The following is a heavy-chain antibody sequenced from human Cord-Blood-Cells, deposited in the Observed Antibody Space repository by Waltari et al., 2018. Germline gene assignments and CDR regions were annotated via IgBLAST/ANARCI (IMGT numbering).Heavy chain of an antibody. CDR3: AKDHWGEYYFDY. CDR2: ISGSGGST. J-gene: IGHJ4*02. D-gene: IGHD7-27*01. V-gene: IGHV3-23*01. CDR1: GCTSRGSA. Sequence: DVQPLDPRGGLVQPRGSPRFSGAAAGCTSRGSAITWVCQAPGKGLEWVSAISGSGGSTYYADSVKGRFTISRDNSKNTLYLQMNSLRAEDTAVYYCAKDHWGEYYFDYWGQGTLVTVSS.